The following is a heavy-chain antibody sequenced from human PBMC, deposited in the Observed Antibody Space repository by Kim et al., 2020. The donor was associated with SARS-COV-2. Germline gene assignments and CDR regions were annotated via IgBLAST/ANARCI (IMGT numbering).Heavy chain of an antibody. CDR3: AKEVDTAMELLDV. J-gene: IGHJ6*02. D-gene: IGHD5-18*01. V-gene: IGHV3-30*02. Sequence: YADSVKGRFTITRDNSKNTLYLQMNSLRAEDTAVYYCAKEVDTAMELLDVWGQGTTVTVSS.